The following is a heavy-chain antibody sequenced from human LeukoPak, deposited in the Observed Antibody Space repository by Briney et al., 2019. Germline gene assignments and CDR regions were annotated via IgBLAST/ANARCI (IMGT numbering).Heavy chain of an antibody. D-gene: IGHD1-7*01. CDR3: AGPQTGTTIYGSPGAFDI. CDR1: GGSISSSSYY. J-gene: IGHJ3*02. CDR2: IYYSGST. Sequence: PSETLSLTCTVSGGSISSSSYYWGWIRQPPGKGLEWIGSIYYSGSTYYNPSLKSRVTISVDTSKNQFSLKLSFVTAADTAVYYCAGPQTGTTIYGSPGAFDIWGQGTMVAVSS. V-gene: IGHV4-39*07.